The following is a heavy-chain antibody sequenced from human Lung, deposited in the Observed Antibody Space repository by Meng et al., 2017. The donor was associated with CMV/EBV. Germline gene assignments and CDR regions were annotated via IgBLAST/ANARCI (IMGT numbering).Heavy chain of an antibody. D-gene: IGHD1-26*01. CDR1: GLSISTDTW. J-gene: IGHJ4*02. Sequence: VSGLSISTDTWWRLVLQPPGKGLEWIGEIYRSGSTHYSPSLKSRVTISIDRSKNQFSLRLTSVTAADTAVYYCAKEWLDATTGQFDYWGQGTLVTVSS. V-gene: IGHV4-4*02. CDR3: AKEWLDATTGQFDY. CDR2: IYRSGST.